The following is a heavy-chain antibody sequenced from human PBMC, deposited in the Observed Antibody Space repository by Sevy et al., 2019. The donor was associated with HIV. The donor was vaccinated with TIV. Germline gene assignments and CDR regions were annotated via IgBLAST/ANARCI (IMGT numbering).Heavy chain of an antibody. Sequence: SETLSLTCTVSGGSISSYDWSWIRQPPGKGLEWIGYISYSGSTNDNPTLRSRVTISIDTSKNQFSLRLSSVSAADTAVYYCARGGGRTDWGMDVWGPGTTVTVSS. V-gene: IGHV4-59*01. CDR2: ISYSGST. CDR1: GGSISSYD. D-gene: IGHD1-1*01. CDR3: ARGGGRTDWGMDV. J-gene: IGHJ6*02.